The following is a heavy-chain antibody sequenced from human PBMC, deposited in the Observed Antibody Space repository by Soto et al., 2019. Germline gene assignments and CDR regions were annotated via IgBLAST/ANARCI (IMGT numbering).Heavy chain of an antibody. V-gene: IGHV3-30-3*01. CDR3: ARKVKPYYDFWSGYYEYYYYYGMDV. CDR2: ISYDGSNK. CDR1: GVTFSSYA. D-gene: IGHD3-3*01. Sequence: SLRLSSPDSGVTFSSYAMHWVRQSPGKGLEWVAVISYDGSNKYYADSVKGRFTISRDNSKNTLYLQMNSLRAEDTAVYYCARKVKPYYDFWSGYYEYYYYYGMDVWGQGTTVTVSS. J-gene: IGHJ6*02.